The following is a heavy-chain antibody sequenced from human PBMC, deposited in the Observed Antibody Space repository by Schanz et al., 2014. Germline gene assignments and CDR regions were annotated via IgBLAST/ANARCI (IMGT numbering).Heavy chain of an antibody. CDR2: ISGRDGST. Sequence: EVQLVESGGGLVQPGGSLRLSCAASGFTFSSYAMTWVRQAPGMGLEWVSAISGRDGSTYYADSVKGRFTISRDNAKNTLYLQMSSLRADDTAVYYCAKAADWPVTRFDPWGQGTLVTVSS. CDR1: GFTFSSYA. J-gene: IGHJ5*02. V-gene: IGHV3-23*04. CDR3: AKAADWPVTRFDP. D-gene: IGHD3-9*01.